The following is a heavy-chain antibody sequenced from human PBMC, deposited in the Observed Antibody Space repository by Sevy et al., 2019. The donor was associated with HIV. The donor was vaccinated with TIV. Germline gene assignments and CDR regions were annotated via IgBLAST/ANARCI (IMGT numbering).Heavy chain of an antibody. J-gene: IGHJ4*02. CDR3: VQRTNENFFDY. CDR1: GFTFSSSA. Sequence: GGCLRLSCAASGFTFSSSAMNWVRQAPGKGLEWVSGIISSGDITYYPDSVKGRFTISRDNSKNTLYLQINSLRVDDTAIYYCVQRTNENFFDYWGQGSMVTVSS. D-gene: IGHD2-8*01. V-gene: IGHV3-23*01. CDR2: IISSGDIT.